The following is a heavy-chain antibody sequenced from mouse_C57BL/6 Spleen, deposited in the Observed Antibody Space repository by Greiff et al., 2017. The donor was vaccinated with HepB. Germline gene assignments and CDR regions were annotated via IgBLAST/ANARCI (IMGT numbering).Heavy chain of an antibody. Sequence: QVQLQQSGAELVRPGTSVKLSCKASGYTFTSYWMHWVKQRPGQGLEWIGVIDPSDSYTNYNQKFKGKATLTVDTSSSTAYMQLSSLTSEDSAVYYCARSSDGYYVYFDYWGQGTTLTVSS. CDR1: GYTFTSYW. V-gene: IGHV1-59*01. CDR3: ARSSDGYYVYFDY. CDR2: IDPSDSYT. D-gene: IGHD2-3*01. J-gene: IGHJ2*01.